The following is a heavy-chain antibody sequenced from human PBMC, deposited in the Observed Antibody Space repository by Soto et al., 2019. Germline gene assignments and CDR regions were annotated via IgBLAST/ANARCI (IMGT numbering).Heavy chain of an antibody. V-gene: IGHV1-69*04. Sequence: QVHLVHSGAEVKKPGSSVKVSCKASGATFSRDTFSWVRQAPGQGLEWVGRITPVLGVEIYAQRFQGRVTITADTSATTVYMELSSLTSEDTAMYFCARDQTGFDYWGQGTLVTVSS. CDR1: GATFSRDT. J-gene: IGHJ4*02. CDR2: ITPVLGVE. CDR3: ARDQTGFDY.